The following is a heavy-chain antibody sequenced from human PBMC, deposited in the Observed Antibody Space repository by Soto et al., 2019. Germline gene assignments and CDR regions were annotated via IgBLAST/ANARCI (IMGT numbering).Heavy chain of an antibody. CDR3: TTASDDSGLHYFDY. CDR2: IKSKTDGGTT. J-gene: IGHJ4*02. CDR1: GFTFSNAW. Sequence: GGSLRLSCAASGFTFSNAWMNWVRQAPGKGLEWVGRIKSKTDGGTTDYAAPVKGRFTISRDDSKNTLYLQMNSLKTEDTAVYYCTTASDDSGLHYFDYWGQGTLVTVSS. D-gene: IGHD3-22*01. V-gene: IGHV3-15*07.